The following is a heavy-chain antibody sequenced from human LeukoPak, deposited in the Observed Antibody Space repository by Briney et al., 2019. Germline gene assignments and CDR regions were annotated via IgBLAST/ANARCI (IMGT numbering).Heavy chain of an antibody. Sequence: GGSLRLSCAASGFTVSSNYMSWVRQAPGKGLEWVSVIYSGGSTYYADSVKGRFTISRDNSKNTLYLQMNSLRAEDTAVYYCARDRGGSYRHGPDAFDIWGQGTMVTVSS. CDR1: GFTVSSNY. CDR3: ARDRGGSYRHGPDAFDI. J-gene: IGHJ3*02. CDR2: IYSGGST. V-gene: IGHV3-66*01. D-gene: IGHD1-26*01.